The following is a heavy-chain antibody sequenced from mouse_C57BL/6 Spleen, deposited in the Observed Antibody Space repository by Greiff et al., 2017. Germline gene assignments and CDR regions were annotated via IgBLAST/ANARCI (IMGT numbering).Heavy chain of an antibody. Sequence: VQLQQPGAELVKPGASVKLSCKASGYTFTSYWMQWVKQRPGQGLEWIGEIDPSDSYTNYHQKIKGKATLTVDTSSSTAYMQRSSLTSEDYAVYYCSRKRLRGVDFDYWGQGTTLTVAS. V-gene: IGHV1-50*01. CDR1: GYTFTSYW. CDR2: IDPSDSYT. CDR3: SRKRLRGVDFDY. J-gene: IGHJ2*01. D-gene: IGHD2-4*01.